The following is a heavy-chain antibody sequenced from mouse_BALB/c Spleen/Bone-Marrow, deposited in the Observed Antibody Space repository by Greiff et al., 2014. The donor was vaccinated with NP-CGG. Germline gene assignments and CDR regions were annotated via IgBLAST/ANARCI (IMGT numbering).Heavy chain of an antibody. V-gene: IGHV2-9*02. Sequence: VQLQQSGPGLVAPSQSLSISCTVSGFSLNNYGVHWVRQPPGKGLEWLGVIWAGGGTNYNSTLMSRLSVIKDNSKSQVFLKMNSLQTDDTAVYYCVSELGGFAYWGQGTLVTVSA. CDR1: GFSLNNYG. J-gene: IGHJ3*01. CDR2: IWAGGGT. CDR3: VSELGGFAY.